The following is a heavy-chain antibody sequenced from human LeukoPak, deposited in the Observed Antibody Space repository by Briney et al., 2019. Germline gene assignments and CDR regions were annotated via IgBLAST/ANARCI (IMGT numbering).Heavy chain of an antibody. CDR2: ISSNGGST. CDR1: GFIFSTYA. V-gene: IGHV3-64*01. J-gene: IGHJ5*02. Sequence: GSLRLSCAASGFIFSTYAMHWVRQAPGKGLEYVSAISSNGGSTYYANSVKGRFTISRDNSKNTLYLQMGSLRAEDMAVYYCARADYSSGWYNWFDPWGQGTLVTVSS. CDR3: ARADYSSGWYNWFDP. D-gene: IGHD6-19*01.